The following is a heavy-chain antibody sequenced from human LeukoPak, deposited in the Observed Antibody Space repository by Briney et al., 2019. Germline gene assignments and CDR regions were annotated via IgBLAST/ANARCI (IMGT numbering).Heavy chain of an antibody. V-gene: IGHV4-59*01. J-gene: IGHJ6*03. CDR1: GGSIGFYY. CDR2: IYYSGST. CDR3: ARANYDFWSGYPYYYYYMDV. Sequence: SETLSLTFTVSGGSIGFYYWSWIRQPPGKGLEWIGYIYYSGSTNYNPSLKSRVTISVDTSKNQFSLKLSSVTAADTAVYYCARANYDFWSGYPYYYYYMDVWGKGTTVTVSS. D-gene: IGHD3-3*01.